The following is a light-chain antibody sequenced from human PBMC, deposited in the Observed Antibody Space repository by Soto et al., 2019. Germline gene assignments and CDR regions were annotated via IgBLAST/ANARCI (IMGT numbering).Light chain of an antibody. CDR3: AAWDDSLNGVV. Sequence: QSVLTQPPSASGTPGQRVTISCSGSSSNIGGNTVNWYQQLPGTAPKLLIYSYNQRPSGVPDRFSGSKSGTSASLAISGLQSEDEADYYCAAWDDSLNGVVFGGGTQLTVL. V-gene: IGLV1-44*01. CDR2: SYN. J-gene: IGLJ2*01. CDR1: SSNIGGNT.